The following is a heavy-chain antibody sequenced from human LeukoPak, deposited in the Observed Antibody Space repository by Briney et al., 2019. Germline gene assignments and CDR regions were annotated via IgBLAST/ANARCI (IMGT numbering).Heavy chain of an antibody. CDR1: GFTFSSYA. CDR3: ASGYSSGWPFVY. Sequence: PGGSLRLSCAASGFTFSSYAMSWVRQAPGKGLEWVSATSGSGGSTFYADSVKGRFTISRDNSKNTLYLQMNSLRAEDTAVYYCASGYSSGWPFVYWGQGTLVTVSS. J-gene: IGHJ4*02. CDR2: TSGSGGST. V-gene: IGHV3-23*01. D-gene: IGHD6-19*01.